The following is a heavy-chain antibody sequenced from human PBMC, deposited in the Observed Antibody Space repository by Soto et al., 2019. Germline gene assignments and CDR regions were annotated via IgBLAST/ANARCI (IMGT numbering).Heavy chain of an antibody. D-gene: IGHD6-25*01. Sequence: QVHLAESGGGVVQPGGSLRLSCAASGFTFSNYPMNWVRQAPGKGLEWVAGISYDGNTKHYADSVKGRCTISRDNTRNTLYLQMNSLRVEDTAVDYCAREVSLGLAAAGYFDSWGEGAQVTVSS. J-gene: IGHJ4*02. V-gene: IGHV3-30*04. CDR3: AREVSLGLAAAGYFDS. CDR1: GFTFSNYP. CDR2: ISYDGNTK.